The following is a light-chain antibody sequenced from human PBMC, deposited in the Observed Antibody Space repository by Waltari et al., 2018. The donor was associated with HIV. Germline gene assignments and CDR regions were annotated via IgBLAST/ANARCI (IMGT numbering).Light chain of an antibody. J-gene: IGLJ3*02. CDR1: GRDIAMHYL. CDR3: CAYTMSGTLV. Sequence: QSALTLPASVSGSPGQPIPIPCSGTGRDIAMHYLVSWVRQEAGKGPQLLIYGVTNRPSHISNRFSGSKSRTTAALTISALQSEDEGDYYCCAYTMSGTLVFGGGTKLTVL. CDR2: GVT. V-gene: IGLV2-23*02.